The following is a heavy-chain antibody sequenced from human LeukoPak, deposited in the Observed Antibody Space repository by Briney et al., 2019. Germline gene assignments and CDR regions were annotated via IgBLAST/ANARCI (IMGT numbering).Heavy chain of an antibody. J-gene: IGHJ4*02. D-gene: IGHD6-13*01. V-gene: IGHV3-20*04. CDR3: ARVGALSSSWLLY. CDR2: INWNGGST. CDR1: GFTFDDYG. Sequence: GGSLRLSCAASGFTFDDYGMSWVRQAPGKGLEWVSGINWNGGSTGYADSVKGRFTVSRDNAKNSLYLQMNSLRAEDTAVYFCARVGALSSSWLLYWGQGTLVTVSS.